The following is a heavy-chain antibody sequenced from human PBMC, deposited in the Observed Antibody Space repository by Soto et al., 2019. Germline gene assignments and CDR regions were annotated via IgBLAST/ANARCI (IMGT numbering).Heavy chain of an antibody. Sequence: SETLSLTCSVSRGYLTTTSYSWGWIRQSPGTGLQWIGSMSFTGRAYYNPSLKGRVAILGDTSKSQVSLKLSSVTAADTAVYFCARGLRWTRTFDFWGQGTLVTVS. CDR2: MSFTGRA. V-gene: IGHV4-39*01. CDR1: RGYLTTTSYS. D-gene: IGHD1-1*01. J-gene: IGHJ4*02. CDR3: ARGLRWTRTFDF.